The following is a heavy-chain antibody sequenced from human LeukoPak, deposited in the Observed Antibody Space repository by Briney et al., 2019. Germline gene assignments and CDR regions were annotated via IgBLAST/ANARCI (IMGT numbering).Heavy chain of an antibody. Sequence: SESLSLTCTVSGGSISSYYWSWIRQPPGKGLEWIGYIYTSGSTNYNPFLKSRVTISVDTSKNQFSLKLSSVTAADTAVYYCARGVDPYYYYYYMDVWGKGTTVTVSS. CDR3: ARGVDPYYYYYYMDV. CDR2: IYTSGST. V-gene: IGHV4-4*09. CDR1: GGSISSYY. D-gene: IGHD2-8*01. J-gene: IGHJ6*03.